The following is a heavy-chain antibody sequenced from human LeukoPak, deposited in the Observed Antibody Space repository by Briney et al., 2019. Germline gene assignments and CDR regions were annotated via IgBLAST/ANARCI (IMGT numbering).Heavy chain of an antibody. CDR1: GFTFSSYS. D-gene: IGHD3/OR15-3a*01. Sequence: GGSLRLSCAASGFTFSSYSMNWVRQAPGRGLEWVSSISSSSSDIYYADSVKGRFTISRDNAKNSLYLQMNSLRAEDTAVYYCARDWDWGSFDYWGQGTLVTVSS. CDR3: ARDWDWGSFDY. CDR2: ISSSSSDI. J-gene: IGHJ4*02. V-gene: IGHV3-21*01.